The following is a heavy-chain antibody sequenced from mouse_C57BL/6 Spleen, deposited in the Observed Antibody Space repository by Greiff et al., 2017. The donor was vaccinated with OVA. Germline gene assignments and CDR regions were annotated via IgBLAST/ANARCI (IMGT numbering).Heavy chain of an antibody. CDR3: ARENHITTVVARNFDV. D-gene: IGHD1-1*01. V-gene: IGHV5-4*01. CDR1: GFTFSSYA. J-gene: IGHJ1*03. CDR2: ISDGGSYP. Sequence: EVHLVESGGGLVKPGGSLKLSCAASGFTFSSYAMSWVRQTPEKRLEWVATISDGGSYPYYPDNVKGRVTVSRENAKNKLYLQMSHLKSEDTAMYYCARENHITTVVARNFDVWGTGTTVTVSS.